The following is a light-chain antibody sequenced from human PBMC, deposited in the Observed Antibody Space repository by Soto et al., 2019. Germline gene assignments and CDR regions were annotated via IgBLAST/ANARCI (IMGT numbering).Light chain of an antibody. V-gene: IGKV3-20*01. J-gene: IGKJ1*01. CDR2: GAS. Sequence: EIVMTQSPATLSVSPGERATLSCRASQSVSSNLAWYQQKPGQAPRLLIYGASNRATGIPDRFSGSGSGTDFTLTISRLEPEDFAVYYCHQYGGSPPWMFGQGTKVDIK. CDR1: QSVSSN. CDR3: HQYGGSPPWM.